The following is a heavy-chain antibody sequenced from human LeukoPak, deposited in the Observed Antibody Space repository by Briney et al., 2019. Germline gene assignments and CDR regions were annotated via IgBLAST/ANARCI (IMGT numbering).Heavy chain of an antibody. V-gene: IGHV4-34*01. J-gene: IGHJ5*02. CDR2: INHSGST. Sequence: PSETLSLTCAVYGGSFSGHYWSWIRQPPGKGLEWIGEINHSGSTNYNPSLKSRVTISVDTSKNQFSLKLSSVTAADTAVYYCARDRGFSRYNWFDPWGQGTLVTVSS. CDR3: ARDRGFSRYNWFDP. CDR1: GGSFSGHY.